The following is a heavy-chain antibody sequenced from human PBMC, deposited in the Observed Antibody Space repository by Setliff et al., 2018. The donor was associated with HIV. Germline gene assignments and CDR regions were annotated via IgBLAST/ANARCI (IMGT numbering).Heavy chain of an antibody. CDR2: TSAYNGNT. V-gene: IGHV1-18*01. J-gene: IGHJ4*02. CDR1: GGSFSSFA. Sequence: ASVKVSCKVSGGSFSSFAISWVRQAPGQGLEWMGWTSAYNGNTNYAQKLQGRITMTTDPSTSTAYMDLRSLRSDDTAVYYCARDDVFKSSSFDYWGQGTLVTVSS. D-gene: IGHD6-13*01. CDR3: ARDDVFKSSSFDY.